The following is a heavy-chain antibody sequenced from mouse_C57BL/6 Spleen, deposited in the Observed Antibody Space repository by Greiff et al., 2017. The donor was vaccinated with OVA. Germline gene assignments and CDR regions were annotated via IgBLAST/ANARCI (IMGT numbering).Heavy chain of an antibody. Sequence: VQLKESGGGLVKPGGSLKLSCAASGFTFSDYGMHWVRQAPEKGLEWVACISSGSGPIYYADKVKGRFTISRDNAKNTLFLQMISLSSEDTAIYYGASTTRVTTAYVDVWGTGTTVTVSS. CDR2: ISSGSGPI. CDR1: GFTFSDYG. D-gene: IGHD2-2*01. V-gene: IGHV5-17*01. J-gene: IGHJ1*03. CDR3: ASTTRVTTAYVDV.